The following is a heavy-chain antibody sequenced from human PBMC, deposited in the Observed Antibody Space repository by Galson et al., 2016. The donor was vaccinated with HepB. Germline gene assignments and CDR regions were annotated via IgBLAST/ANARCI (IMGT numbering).Heavy chain of an antibody. J-gene: IGHJ4*02. V-gene: IGHV3-11*01. Sequence: SLRLSCAVSGFTFSDYYVTWIRQAPGKGLEWISYIGMSDTTIYYADSVKGRFTVSRDNAYRSLYLQMNSLRAEDTAVYYCARTWYYSILSGYYPYFDDWGQGTLVTVSP. D-gene: IGHD3-9*01. CDR3: ARTWYYSILSGYYPYFDD. CDR1: GFTFSDYY. CDR2: IGMSDTTI.